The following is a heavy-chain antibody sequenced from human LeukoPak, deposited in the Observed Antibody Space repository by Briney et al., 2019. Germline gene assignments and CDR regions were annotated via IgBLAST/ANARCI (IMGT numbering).Heavy chain of an antibody. D-gene: IGHD3-10*01. J-gene: IGHJ6*03. CDR2: IYTSGST. CDR1: GGSLSSYY. CDR3: ARDGRFGELWGRYYYYMDV. Sequence: SETLSLTCTVSGGSLSSYYWSWIRQPAGKGLEWIGRIYTSGSTNYNPSLKSRVTMSVDTSKNQFSLKLSSVTAADTAVYYCARDGRFGELWGRYYYYMDVWGKGTTVTVSS. V-gene: IGHV4-4*07.